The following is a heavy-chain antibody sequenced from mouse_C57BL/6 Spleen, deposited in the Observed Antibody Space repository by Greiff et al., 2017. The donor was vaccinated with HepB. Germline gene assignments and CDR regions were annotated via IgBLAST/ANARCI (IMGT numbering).Heavy chain of an antibody. CDR1: GYAFSSSW. CDR3: ARPYGSSYGWYFDV. V-gene: IGHV1-82*01. D-gene: IGHD1-1*01. J-gene: IGHJ1*03. Sequence: VQLQQSGPELVKPGASVKISCKASGYAFSSSWMNWVKQRPGKGLEWIGRIYPGDGDTNYIGKFKGKATLTADKSSSTAYMQLSSLTSEDSAVYFCARPYGSSYGWYFDVWGTGTTVTVSS. CDR2: IYPGDGDT.